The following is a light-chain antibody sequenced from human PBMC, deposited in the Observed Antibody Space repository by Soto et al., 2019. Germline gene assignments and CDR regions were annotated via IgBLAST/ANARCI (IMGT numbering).Light chain of an antibody. CDR1: QTISTY. Sequence: IQMTQSPSSLAASVVDRITITCRASQTISTYVNWYRQKSGAAPELLLYDASTLQSGVPSRFSGGASGTDFTLTISSLQLEDFATYYCQQTYNTPLTFGQGTKVDIK. J-gene: IGKJ1*01. CDR3: QQTYNTPLT. V-gene: IGKV1-39*01. CDR2: DAS.